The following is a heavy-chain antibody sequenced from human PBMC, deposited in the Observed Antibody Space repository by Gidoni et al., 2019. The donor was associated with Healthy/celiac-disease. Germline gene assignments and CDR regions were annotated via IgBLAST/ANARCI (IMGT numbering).Heavy chain of an antibody. CDR1: CGSITSLCYY. J-gene: IGHJ4*02. CDR3: ARLGIVVVPAAIPFDY. V-gene: IGHV4-39*01. CDR2: IYYSGST. D-gene: IGHD2-2*02. Sequence: QLQLQESAPGLVQPSEPLSLTCPVSCGSITSLCYYWGWIRQPPGKGLEWIGSIYYSGSTYYNPSLKSRVTISVDTSKNQFSLKLSSVTAADTAVYYCARLGIVVVPAAIPFDYWGQGTLVTVSS.